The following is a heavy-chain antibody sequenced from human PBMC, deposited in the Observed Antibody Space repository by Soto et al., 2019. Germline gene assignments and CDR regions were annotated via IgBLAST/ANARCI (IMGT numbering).Heavy chain of an antibody. CDR1: GGTFSSYT. D-gene: IGHD4-17*01. Sequence: GASVKVSCKASGGTFSSYTISWVQQAPGQGLEWMGWINPSGGGTNYAQKFQGWVTMTRDTSISTAFMEVTRLKSDDTAVYYCTRGSPTTTPFDYWGQGTLVTVSS. CDR2: INPSGGGT. CDR3: TRGSPTTTPFDY. V-gene: IGHV1-2*04. J-gene: IGHJ4*02.